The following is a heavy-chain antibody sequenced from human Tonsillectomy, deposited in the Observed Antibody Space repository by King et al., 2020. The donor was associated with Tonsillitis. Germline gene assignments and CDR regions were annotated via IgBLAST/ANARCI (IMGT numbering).Heavy chain of an antibody. J-gene: IGHJ4*02. CDR2: IYYSGST. CDR1: GGFISSYY. Sequence: VQLQESGPGLVKPSETLSLTCTVSGGFISSYYWSWIRQPPGKGLEWIGYIYYSGSTNYNPSLKSRVTISVDTSKNQFSLKLSSVTAADTAVYYCARAFGGGSPYSNGWYYFDYWGQGTLITVS. V-gene: IGHV4-59*01. D-gene: IGHD6-19*01. CDR3: ARAFGGGSPYSNGWYYFDY.